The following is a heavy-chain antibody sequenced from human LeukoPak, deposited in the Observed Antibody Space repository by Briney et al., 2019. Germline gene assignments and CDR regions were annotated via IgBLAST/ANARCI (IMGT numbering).Heavy chain of an antibody. J-gene: IGHJ4*02. Sequence: PGGSLRLSCVASGFTFGTYWMSWVRQAPGKGLEWVANIQEDGNEKYYVDSVKGRFTISRDNAKNSLYLQMNSLRAEDTAVYYCARGDEFSGDYWDQGTLVTVSS. V-gene: IGHV3-7*04. CDR2: IQEDGNEK. CDR1: GFTFGTYW. CDR3: ARGDEFSGDY.